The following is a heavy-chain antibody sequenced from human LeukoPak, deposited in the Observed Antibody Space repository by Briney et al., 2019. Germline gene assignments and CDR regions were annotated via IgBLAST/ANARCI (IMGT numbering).Heavy chain of an antibody. CDR1: GFTFSSYS. Sequence: KPGGSLRLSCAASGFTFSSYSMNWVRQAPGKGLEWVSSISSSSSYIYYADSVKGRFTISRDNAKNSLYLQMNSLRAEDTALYYCAKKGDVVAYYFDYWGQGTLVTVSS. CDR2: ISSSSSYI. D-gene: IGHD2-21*01. J-gene: IGHJ4*02. V-gene: IGHV3-21*04. CDR3: AKKGDVVAYYFDY.